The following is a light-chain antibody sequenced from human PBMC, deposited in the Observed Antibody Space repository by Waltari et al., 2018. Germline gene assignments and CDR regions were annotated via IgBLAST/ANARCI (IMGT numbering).Light chain of an antibody. V-gene: IGLV2-14*01. CDR3: SSYTSSSTLYV. Sequence: QSALTQPASVSVSPGQSITSSCTGPSSDVGGYNYVSWYQQHPGKAPKLMIYEVSNRPSGVSNRFSGSKSGNTASLTISGLQAEDEADYYCSSYTSSSTLYVFGTGTKVTVL. CDR1: SSDVGGYNY. CDR2: EVS. J-gene: IGLJ1*01.